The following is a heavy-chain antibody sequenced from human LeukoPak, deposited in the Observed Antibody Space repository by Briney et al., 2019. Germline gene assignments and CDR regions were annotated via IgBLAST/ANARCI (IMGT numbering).Heavy chain of an antibody. D-gene: IGHD2-8*01. Sequence: GGSLRLSCTASGFTFGDYAMSWVRQAPGKGLEWVGFIRKKGFGGTTEYAASVKGRFTISRDDSNSVAYLQVNSLKTEDTAVYYCARANCVNGVCYHFDYWGQGTLVTVSS. CDR2: IRKKGFGGTT. CDR1: GFTFGDYA. V-gene: IGHV3-49*04. CDR3: ARANCVNGVCYHFDY. J-gene: IGHJ4*02.